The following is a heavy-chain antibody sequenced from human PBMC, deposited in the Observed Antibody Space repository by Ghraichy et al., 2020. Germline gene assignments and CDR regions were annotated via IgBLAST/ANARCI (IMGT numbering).Heavy chain of an antibody. CDR3: ARKVGATTGYFDY. J-gene: IGHJ4*02. CDR2: ISSSSSYI. Sequence: GGSLRLSCAASGFTFSSYSMNWVRQAPGKGLEWVSSISSSSSYIYYADSVKGRFTISRDNAKNSLYLQMNSLRAEDTAVYYCARKVGATTGYFDYWGQGTLVTVSS. CDR1: GFTFSSYS. D-gene: IGHD1-26*01. V-gene: IGHV3-21*01.